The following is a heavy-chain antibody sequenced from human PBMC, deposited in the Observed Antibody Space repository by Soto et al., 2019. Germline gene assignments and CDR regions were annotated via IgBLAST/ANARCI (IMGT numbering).Heavy chain of an antibody. CDR3: ARGGGCSGDSCYAEGFDP. D-gene: IGHD2-15*01. V-gene: IGHV1-3*01. J-gene: IGHJ5*02. CDR2: INAGNVNT. Sequence: QVQLVQSGAEVKKPGASVKVSCKASGYTFTSYAMHWVRQAPGQRREWMGWINAGNVNTKYSQKFQGRVTITRDTSASTAYMELSSLRSEDTAVYSCARGGGCSGDSCYAEGFDPWGQGTLVTVSS. CDR1: GYTFTSYA.